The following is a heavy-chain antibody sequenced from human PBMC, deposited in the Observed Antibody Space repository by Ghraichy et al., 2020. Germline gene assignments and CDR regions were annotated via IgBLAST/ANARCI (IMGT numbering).Heavy chain of an antibody. J-gene: IGHJ5*02. V-gene: IGHV6-1*01. CDR2: TYYRSKWYN. Sequence: SQTLSLTCAISGDSVSSNSAVWNWIRQSPSRGLEWLGRTYYRSKWYNDYAVSVKSRITINPDTSKNQFSLQLNSVTPEDTAVYYCARGVVMAAATGSNWFDPWGQGTLVTVSP. CDR3: ARGVVMAAATGSNWFDP. D-gene: IGHD2-15*01. CDR1: GDSVSSNSAV.